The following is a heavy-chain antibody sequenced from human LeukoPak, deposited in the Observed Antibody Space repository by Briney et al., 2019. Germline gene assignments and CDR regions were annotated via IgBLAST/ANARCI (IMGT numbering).Heavy chain of an antibody. V-gene: IGHV4-59*12. CDR2: IYYSGST. CDR3: ARSYSAVATSWFDP. J-gene: IGHJ5*02. CDR1: GGSITNYY. Sequence: SETLSLTCTVSGGSITNYYWSWIRQPPGKGLEWIGYIYYSGSTKYKSSLKSRVTISVDTSKNQFSLKLSSVTAADTAVYYCARSYSAVATSWFDPWGQGTLVTVSS. D-gene: IGHD5-12*01.